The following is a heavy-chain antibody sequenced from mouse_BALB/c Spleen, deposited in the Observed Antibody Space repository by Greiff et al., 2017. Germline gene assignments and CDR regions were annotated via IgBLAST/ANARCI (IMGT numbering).Heavy chain of an antibody. J-gene: IGHJ3*01. CDR1: GFTFSSYA. D-gene: IGHD2-4*01. CDR3: ARIYDYDGGFAY. Sequence: EVKLQESGGGLVKPGGSLKLSCAASGFTFSSYAMSWVRQTPEKRLEWVASISSGGSTYYPDSVKGRFTISRDNARNILYLQMSSLRSEDTAMYYCARIYDYDGGFAYWGQGTLVTVSA. V-gene: IGHV5-6-5*01. CDR2: ISSGGST.